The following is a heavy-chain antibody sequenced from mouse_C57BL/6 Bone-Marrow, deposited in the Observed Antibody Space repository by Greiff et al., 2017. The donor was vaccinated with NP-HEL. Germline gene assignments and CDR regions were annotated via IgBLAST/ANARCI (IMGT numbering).Heavy chain of an antibody. J-gene: IGHJ2*01. CDR1: GYTFTSYW. CDR3: ERNSSMYYVDY. Sequence: QVQLQQPGAELVRPGSSVKLSCKASGYTFTSYWMDWVKQRPGQGLEWIGNIYPSDSETHYNQKFKDKATLTVDKSSSTAYMQLSSLTSEDSAVFYCERNSSMYYVDYWAKAPLSQSPQ. CDR2: IYPSDSET. D-gene: IGHD2-12*01. V-gene: IGHV1-61*01.